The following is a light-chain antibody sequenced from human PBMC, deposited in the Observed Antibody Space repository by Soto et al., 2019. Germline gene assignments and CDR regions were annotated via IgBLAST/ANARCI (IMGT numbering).Light chain of an antibody. V-gene: IGKV1-9*01. J-gene: IGKJ3*01. CDR1: QDVSRY. CDR3: QQLQRTPFT. Sequence: QLTQSPSSLSASVGDIVTITCRASQDVSRYLAWYQQKAGKAPKLLIYGASTLQSGVRSRFSGFRSGTEFTLTSSSLQPEDFATYHCQQLQRTPFTFGPGTTVDV. CDR2: GAS.